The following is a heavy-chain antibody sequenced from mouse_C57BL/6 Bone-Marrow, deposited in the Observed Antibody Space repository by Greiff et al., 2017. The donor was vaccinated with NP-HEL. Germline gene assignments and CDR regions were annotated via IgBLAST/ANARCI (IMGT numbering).Heavy chain of an antibody. CDR2: ISYDGSN. D-gene: IGHD3-3*01. CDR3: AREGLLMDY. Sequence: DVKLVESGPGLVKPSQSLSLTCSVTGYSITSGYYWNWIRQFPGNKLEWMGYISYDGSNNYNPSLKNRISITRDTSKNQFFLKLNSVTTEDTATYYCAREGLLMDYWGQGTSVTVSS. V-gene: IGHV3-6*01. CDR1: GYSITSGYY. J-gene: IGHJ4*01.